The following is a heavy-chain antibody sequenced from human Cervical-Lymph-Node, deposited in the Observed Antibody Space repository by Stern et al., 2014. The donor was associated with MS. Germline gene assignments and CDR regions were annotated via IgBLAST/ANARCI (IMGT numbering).Heavy chain of an antibody. CDR2: IYPYDSDT. V-gene: IGHV5-51*01. Sequence: QLVQSGAEVKKPGESLKISCKLSGYSFTIYYIAWVRQMPGKGLEWMGFIYPYDSDTTYSPSFQGQVTISADKSITTAYLQWSSLRASDTAMYYCARHVQGFDYWGQGTWSPSPQ. CDR1: GYSFTIYY. J-gene: IGHJ4*02. CDR3: ARHVQGFDY.